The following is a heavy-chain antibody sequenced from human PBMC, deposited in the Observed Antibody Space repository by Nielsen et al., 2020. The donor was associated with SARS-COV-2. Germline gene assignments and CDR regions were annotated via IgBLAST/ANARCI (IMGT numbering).Heavy chain of an antibody. D-gene: IGHD1-14*01. CDR3: ANHLRIGPFSYFFES. V-gene: IGHV4-39*01. CDR2: IYYSGPT. CDR1: NGSISSAAYY. Sequence: SETLSLTCTVSNGSISSAAYYWAWIRQPPGKGLEWIGSIYYSGPTYYNPSLKSRVTMSVATSKNQFSLRLSSVTAADTALYYCANHLRIGPFSYFFESWGQGTLVTVSS. J-gene: IGHJ4*02.